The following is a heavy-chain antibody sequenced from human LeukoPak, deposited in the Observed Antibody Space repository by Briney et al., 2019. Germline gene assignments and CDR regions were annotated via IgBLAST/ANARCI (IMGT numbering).Heavy chain of an antibody. CDR1: GYTFTSYG. J-gene: IGHJ5*02. CDR3: ARDGDDNGDYVLGWFDP. D-gene: IGHD4-17*01. Sequence: GASVKVSCKASGYTFTSYGISWVRQAPGQGLEWMGWISAYNGNTNYAQKLQGRVTMTTDTSTSTAYMELRSLRSDDTAVYYCARDGDDNGDYVLGWFDPWGQGTLVTVSS. V-gene: IGHV1-18*01. CDR2: ISAYNGNT.